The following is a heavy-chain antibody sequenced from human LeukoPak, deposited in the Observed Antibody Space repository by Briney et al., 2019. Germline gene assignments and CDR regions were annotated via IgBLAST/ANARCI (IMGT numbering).Heavy chain of an antibody. CDR3: ATATQPRGYFLH. D-gene: IGHD2-2*01. V-gene: IGHV3-23*01. CDR1: GFTFSSYA. J-gene: IGHJ1*01. CDR2: ISGSGGST. Sequence: SGGSLRLSCAASGFTFSSYAMSWVRQAPGKGLEWVSAISGSGGSTYYADSVKGRFTISRDNSKNTLYLQMNSLRSDDTAIIYCATATQPRGYFLHWGQGTLVTVSS.